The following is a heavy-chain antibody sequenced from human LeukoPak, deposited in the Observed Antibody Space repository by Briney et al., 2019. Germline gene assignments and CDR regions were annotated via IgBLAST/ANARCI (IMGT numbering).Heavy chain of an antibody. CDR1: GFTFSSYT. CDR3: AREELGSSLGFDP. Sequence: PTGGSLRLPCAASGFTFSSYTIHWVRQPPGKGLEWVAVISFDGSNKYYADSVKGRFTISRDNSKNTLYLQMNSLRAEDTAVYYCAREELGSSLGFDPWGQGTLVTVSS. D-gene: IGHD3-16*01. CDR2: ISFDGSNK. V-gene: IGHV3-30-3*01. J-gene: IGHJ5*02.